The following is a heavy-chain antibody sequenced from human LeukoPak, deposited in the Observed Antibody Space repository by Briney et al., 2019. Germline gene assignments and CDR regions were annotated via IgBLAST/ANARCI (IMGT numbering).Heavy chain of an antibody. V-gene: IGHV1-69*05. CDR3: ARVLWFGELSYYYMDV. CDR1: GGTFISYA. J-gene: IGHJ6*03. CDR2: IIPIFGTA. D-gene: IGHD3-10*01. Sequence: SVKVSCKASGGTFISYAISWVRQAPGQGLEWMGGIIPIFGTANYAQKFQGRVTITTDESTSTAYMELSRLRSEDTAVYYCARVLWFGELSYYYMDVWGKGTTVTVSS.